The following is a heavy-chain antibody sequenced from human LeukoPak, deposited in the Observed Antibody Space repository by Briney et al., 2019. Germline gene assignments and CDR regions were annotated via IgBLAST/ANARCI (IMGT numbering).Heavy chain of an antibody. V-gene: IGHV3-30-3*01. CDR2: ISYDGSNK. Sequence: GRAVRLSCAASGFTFSSYAMHWVRQAPGKGLEGVAVISYDGSNKYYADSVKGRFTISRDNSKNTLYLQMNSLRAEDTAVYYCARGLYSSSSGADYWGQGTLVTVSS. D-gene: IGHD6-6*01. CDR1: GFTFSSYA. CDR3: ARGLYSSSSGADY. J-gene: IGHJ4*02.